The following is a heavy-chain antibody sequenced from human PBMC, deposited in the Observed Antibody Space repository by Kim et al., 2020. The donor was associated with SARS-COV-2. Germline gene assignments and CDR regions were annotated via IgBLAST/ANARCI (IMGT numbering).Heavy chain of an antibody. V-gene: IGHV4-34*01. D-gene: IGHD6-13*01. CDR3: ARGGGIAAAGSY. Sequence: NYNPSLKSRVTISVDTSKNQFSLKLSSMTAADTAVYYCARGGGIAAAGSYWGQGTLVTVSS. J-gene: IGHJ4*02.